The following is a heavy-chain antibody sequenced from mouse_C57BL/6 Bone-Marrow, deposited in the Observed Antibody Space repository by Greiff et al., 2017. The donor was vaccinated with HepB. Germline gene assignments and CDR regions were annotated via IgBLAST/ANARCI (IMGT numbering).Heavy chain of an antibody. V-gene: IGHV14-2*01. CDR3: ARVITTVVAPVAMDY. Sequence: EVKLMESGAELVKPGASVKLSCTASGFNIKDYYMHWVKQRTEQGLEWIGRIDPEDGETKYAPKFQGKATITADTSSNTAYLQLSSLTSEDTAVYYCARVITTVVAPVAMDYWGQGTSVTVSS. J-gene: IGHJ4*01. CDR1: GFNIKDYY. D-gene: IGHD1-1*01. CDR2: IDPEDGET.